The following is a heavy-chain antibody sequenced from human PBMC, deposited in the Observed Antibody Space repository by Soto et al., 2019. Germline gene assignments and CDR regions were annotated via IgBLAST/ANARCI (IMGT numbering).Heavy chain of an antibody. J-gene: IGHJ4*02. D-gene: IGHD3-9*01. CDR2: IYYSGDT. CDR3: ARLLSSSSYYDILTGYSVDY. CDR1: GGSITSSRYY. Sequence: SETLSLTCSVSGGSITSSRYYWGWIRQPPWKGLEWIGNIYYSGDTHYNPSLKSRVTISVDTSKNQFSLKLSSVTAADTAVFYCARLLSSSSYYDILTGYSVDYWGQGTLVTVSS. V-gene: IGHV4-39*01.